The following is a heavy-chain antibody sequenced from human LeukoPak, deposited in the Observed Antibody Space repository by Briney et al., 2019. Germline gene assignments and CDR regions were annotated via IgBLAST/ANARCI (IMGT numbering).Heavy chain of an antibody. D-gene: IGHD4-23*01. V-gene: IGHV4-30-4*01. CDR1: GGSISSGDYY. CDR3: ARDLLNEGNHLDY. CDR2: IYYSGST. J-gene: IGHJ4*02. Sequence: PSETLSLTCTVSGGSISSGDYYWSWIRQPPGKGLEWIGYIYYSGSTYYNPSLKSRVTISVGTSKNQFSLKLSSVTAADTAVYYCARDLLNEGNHLDYWGQGTLVTVSS.